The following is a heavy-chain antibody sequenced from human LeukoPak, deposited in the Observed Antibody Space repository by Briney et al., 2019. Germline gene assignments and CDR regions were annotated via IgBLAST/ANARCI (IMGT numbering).Heavy chain of an antibody. D-gene: IGHD5-24*01. CDR2: IKQDGSEK. V-gene: IGHV3-7*01. J-gene: IGHJ4*02. CDR1: GFTFSSYW. Sequence: GGSLRLSCAASGFTFSSYWMSWVRQAPGKGLEWVANIKQDGSEKYYVDSVKGRFTISRDNAKNSLYLQMNSLRAEDTAVYYCARDGYNYVRYFDYWGQGTLVTVSS. CDR3: ARDGYNYVRYFDY.